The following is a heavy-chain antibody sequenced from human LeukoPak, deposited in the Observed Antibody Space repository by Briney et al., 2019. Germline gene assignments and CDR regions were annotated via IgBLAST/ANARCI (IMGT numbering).Heavy chain of an antibody. D-gene: IGHD1-26*01. CDR1: GFTFSSYA. Sequence: GRSLRLSCAASGFTFSSYAMHWVRQAPGKGLEWVSRINTDGSTTSYVDSVKGRFTISRDNTKNTLYLHMNSLRAEDTAVYYCARVPVGSYSFDYWGQGTLVTVSS. V-gene: IGHV3-74*01. CDR2: INTDGSTT. J-gene: IGHJ4*02. CDR3: ARVPVGSYSFDY.